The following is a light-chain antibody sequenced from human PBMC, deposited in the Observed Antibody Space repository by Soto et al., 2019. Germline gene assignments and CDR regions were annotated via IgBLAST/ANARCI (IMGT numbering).Light chain of an antibody. Sequence: QSVLTQPASVSGSPGQSITISCTGTSSDVGSYNLVSWYQQHPGKAPKLMIYEGSKRPSGVSKRFSGSKSGNTASLTISGLQAEDEAVYYCCSYAGSSTYVFGTGTKVPVL. CDR3: CSYAGSSTYV. CDR2: EGS. CDR1: SSDVGSYNL. J-gene: IGLJ1*01. V-gene: IGLV2-23*01.